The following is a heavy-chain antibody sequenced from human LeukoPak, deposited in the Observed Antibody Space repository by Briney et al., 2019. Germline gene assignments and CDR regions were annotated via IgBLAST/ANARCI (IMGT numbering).Heavy chain of an antibody. CDR1: GFTFSSYS. CDR3: AREEYSGSYYFDY. J-gene: IGHJ4*02. CDR2: ISSSSSYI. Sequence: GGSLRLSCAASGFTFSSYSMNWVRQAPGKGLEWVSSISSSSSYIYYADSVKGRFTISRDNAKSSLYLQMNSLRAEDTALYYCAREEYSGSYYFDYWGQGTLVTVSS. V-gene: IGHV3-21*01. D-gene: IGHD1-26*01.